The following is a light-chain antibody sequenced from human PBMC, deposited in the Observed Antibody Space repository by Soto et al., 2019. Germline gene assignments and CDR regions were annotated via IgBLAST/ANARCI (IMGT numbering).Light chain of an antibody. CDR1: NMGSRS. CDR2: DDS. J-gene: IGLJ1*01. CDR3: QVWDTGSDHYV. V-gene: IGLV3-21*02. Sequence: SYELAQPPSVSVAPGQTAEINCVGNNMGSRSVHWYQQKPGQAPVLVVHDDSDRPSGIPERFSGSNSGNTATLTISRVEAGDEADYYCQVWDTGSDHYVFASGTKVTVL.